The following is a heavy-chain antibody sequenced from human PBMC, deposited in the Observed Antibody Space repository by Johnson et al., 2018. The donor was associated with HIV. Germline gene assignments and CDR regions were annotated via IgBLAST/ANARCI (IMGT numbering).Heavy chain of an antibody. D-gene: IGHD3-3*01. J-gene: IGHJ3*02. CDR2: IKSKTDGGTT. CDR1: GFTFSSYA. V-gene: IGHV3-15*01. Sequence: VQLVESGGGVVQPGRSLRLSCAASGFTFSSYAMHWVRQAPGKGLEWVGRIKSKTDGGTTDYAAPVKGRFTISRDDSKNTLYLQMNSLKTEDTAVYYCTTDQRDYDFWSGYTLGDAFDIWGQGTMVTVSS. CDR3: TTDQRDYDFWSGYTLGDAFDI.